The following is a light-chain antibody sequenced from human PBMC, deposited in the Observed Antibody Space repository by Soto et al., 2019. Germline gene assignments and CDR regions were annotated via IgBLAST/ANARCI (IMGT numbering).Light chain of an antibody. Sequence: QSVLTQPASVSGSPGQSITISCTGTSSDIGNYNYVSWYQQDPGKAPKLMIYDVSNRPSGVSNRFSGSKSGITASLTISGLQAEDEADYYCSSYTSSSTDVFGTGTKLTVL. J-gene: IGLJ1*01. V-gene: IGLV2-14*01. CDR2: DVS. CDR3: SSYTSSSTDV. CDR1: SSDIGNYNY.